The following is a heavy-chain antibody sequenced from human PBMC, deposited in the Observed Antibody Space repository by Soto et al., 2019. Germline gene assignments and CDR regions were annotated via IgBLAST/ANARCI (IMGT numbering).Heavy chain of an antibody. Sequence: PGGSLSLSCAASGFPFSSYAMSWVRQAPGKGLEWVSDISGSGSSTYYADSVKGRFTISRDYAKNSLFLQMNSLRAEDTAVYYCARGGQHFRNPLWDNYYYGMDVWGQGTTVTVSS. V-gene: IGHV3-23*01. J-gene: IGHJ6*02. CDR2: ISGSGSST. CDR1: GFPFSSYA. CDR3: ARGGQHFRNPLWDNYYYGMDV. D-gene: IGHD3-16*01.